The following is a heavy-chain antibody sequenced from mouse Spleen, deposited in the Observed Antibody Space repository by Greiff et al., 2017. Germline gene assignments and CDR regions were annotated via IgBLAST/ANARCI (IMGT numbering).Heavy chain of an antibody. CDR2: IDPNSGGT. Sequence: QVQLQQPGAELVKPGASVKLSCKASGYTFTSYWMHWVKQRPGRGLEWIGRIDPNSGGTKYNEKFKSKATLTVDKPSSTAYMQLSSLTSEDSAVCYCAREGYYGPWFAYWGQGTLVTVSA. V-gene: IGHV1-72*01. D-gene: IGHD1-1*01. CDR3: AREGYYGPWFAY. J-gene: IGHJ3*01. CDR1: GYTFTSYW.